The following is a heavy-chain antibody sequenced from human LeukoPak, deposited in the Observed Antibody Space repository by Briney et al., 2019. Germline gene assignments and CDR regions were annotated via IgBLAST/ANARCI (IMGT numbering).Heavy chain of an antibody. J-gene: IGHJ2*01. Sequence: GGSLRLSCAASKFILTTFSMGWGRQAPGKGLEWGSGITASGDRTHYSDSVKGQFTISRDNSKSTLYLQMNSLRADDSATYFCAKDLRGPAAGTWYFDLWGRGTLVTVSS. CDR2: ITASGDRT. CDR1: KFILTTFS. D-gene: IGHD6-13*01. CDR3: AKDLRGPAAGTWYFDL. V-gene: IGHV3-23*01.